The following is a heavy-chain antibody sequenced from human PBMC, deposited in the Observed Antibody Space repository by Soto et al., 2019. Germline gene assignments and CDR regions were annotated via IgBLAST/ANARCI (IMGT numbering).Heavy chain of an antibody. V-gene: IGHV3-48*02. J-gene: IGHJ4*02. D-gene: IGHD3-9*01. CDR2: ISSSSSTI. Sequence: GGSLRLSCAASGFTFSSYSMNWVRQAPGKGLEWVSYISSSSSTIYYADSVKGRFTISRDNAKNSLYLQMNSLRDEDTAVYYCARTVAHYAIFTGYYPVAQFDNWGQGTLVTGSS. CDR1: GFTFSSYS. CDR3: ARTVAHYAIFTGYYPVAQFDN.